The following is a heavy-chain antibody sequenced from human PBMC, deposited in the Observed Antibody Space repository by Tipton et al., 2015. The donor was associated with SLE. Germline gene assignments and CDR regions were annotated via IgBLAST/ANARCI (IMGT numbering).Heavy chain of an antibody. D-gene: IGHD1-26*01. CDR2: FYPGGTT. CDR1: GDSISNYY. V-gene: IGHV4-4*07. CDR3: TRHNTGSYYGAFDI. Sequence: TLSLTCTVSGDSISNYYWSWIRQSAGKGLEWMGRFYPGGTTSYNPSFKSRVTMSADTSKNQFSLKLSSVTAADTAMYYCTRHNTGSYYGAFDIWGQGTMVTVSS. J-gene: IGHJ3*02.